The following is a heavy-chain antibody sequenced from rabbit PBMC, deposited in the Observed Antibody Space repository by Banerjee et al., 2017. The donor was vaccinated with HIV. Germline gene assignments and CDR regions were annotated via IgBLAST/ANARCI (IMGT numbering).Heavy chain of an antibody. CDR2: IYTGGGNT. Sequence: QEQLEESGGDLVKPGASLTLTCTASGFSFSNNYYMCWVRQAPGEGLEWIACIYTGGGNTYYASWAKGRFTISKTSSTTVTLQMPSLTAADTATYFCARGPAGYAGYGYPYFNFWGQGTLVTVS. D-gene: IGHD7-1*01. J-gene: IGHJ4*01. CDR1: GFSFSNNYY. CDR3: ARGPAGYAGYGYPYFNF. V-gene: IGHV1S45*01.